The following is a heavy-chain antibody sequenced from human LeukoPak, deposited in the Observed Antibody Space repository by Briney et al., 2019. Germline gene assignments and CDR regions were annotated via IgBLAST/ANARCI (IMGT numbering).Heavy chain of an antibody. D-gene: IGHD6-19*01. Sequence: GGSLRLSCAASGFTFSSYWMHWVRQAPGKGLVWVSRINTDGSSTSYADSVKGRFTISRDNAKNTLYLQMNSLRAEDTAVYYCARDIFPRYSSGWYPFDYWGQGTLVTVSS. CDR1: GFTFSSYW. V-gene: IGHV3-74*01. J-gene: IGHJ4*02. CDR3: ARDIFPRYSSGWYPFDY. CDR2: INTDGSST.